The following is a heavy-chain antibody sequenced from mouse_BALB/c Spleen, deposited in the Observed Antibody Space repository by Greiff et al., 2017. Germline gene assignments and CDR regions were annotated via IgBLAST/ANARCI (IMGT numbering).Heavy chain of an antibody. D-gene: IGHD2-12*01. CDR1: GYSFTGYY. V-gene: IGHV1S34*01. J-gene: IGHJ4*01. CDR2: ISCYNGAT. Sequence: LVKTGASVKISCKASGYSFTGYYMHWVKQSHGKSLEWIGYISCYNGATSYNQKFKGKATFTVDTSSSTAYMQFNSLTSEDSAVYYCARSDSYDLYYYAMDYWGQGTSVTVSS. CDR3: ARSDSYDLYYYAMDY.